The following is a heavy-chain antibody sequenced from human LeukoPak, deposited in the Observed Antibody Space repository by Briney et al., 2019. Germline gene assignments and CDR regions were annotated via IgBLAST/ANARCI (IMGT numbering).Heavy chain of an antibody. D-gene: IGHD3-3*01. CDR3: ARGNGRLLRYFDY. J-gene: IGHJ4*02. CDR2: ISSSTSSSTI. V-gene: IGHV3-48*04. CDR1: GFTFSSYS. Sequence: PGGSLRLSCAASGFTFSSYSMNWVRQAPGKGLEWVSYISSSTSSSTIYYADSVKGRFTISRDNAKNSLYLQMNSLRAEDTAVYYCARGNGRLLRYFDYWGQGTLVTVSS.